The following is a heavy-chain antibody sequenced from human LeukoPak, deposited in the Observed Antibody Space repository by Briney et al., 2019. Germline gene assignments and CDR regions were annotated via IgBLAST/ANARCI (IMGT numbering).Heavy chain of an antibody. CDR1: GFTFSSYA. V-gene: IGHV3-23*01. CDR3: AKGRRIVGAPTFDY. CDR2: ISGSGGST. D-gene: IGHD1-26*01. J-gene: IGHJ4*02. Sequence: GGSLRLSCAASGFTFSSYAMSWVRQAPGKGLEWVSAISGSGGSTYYADSVKGRFTISRDNSKNTLYLQMNSLRAEDTAVYYGAKGRRIVGAPTFDYWGQGTLVTVSS.